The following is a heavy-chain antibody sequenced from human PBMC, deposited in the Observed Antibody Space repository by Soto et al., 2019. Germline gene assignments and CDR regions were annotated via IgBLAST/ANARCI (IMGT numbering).Heavy chain of an antibody. Sequence: ASVKVSCKASGYTFTSYGISWVRQAPGQGLEWMGWISAYNGNTNYAQKLQGRVTMTTDTSTSTAYMELRSLRSDDTAVYYCARGGIYCSGGSCYAIHYDYWGQGTLVTSPQ. D-gene: IGHD2-15*01. CDR1: GYTFTSYG. CDR3: ARGGIYCSGGSCYAIHYDY. V-gene: IGHV1-18*04. CDR2: ISAYNGNT. J-gene: IGHJ4*02.